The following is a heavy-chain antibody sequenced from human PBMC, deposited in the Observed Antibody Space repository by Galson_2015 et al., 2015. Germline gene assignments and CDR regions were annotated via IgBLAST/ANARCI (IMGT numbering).Heavy chain of an antibody. CDR2: GNT. Sequence: GNTYYKPSLKSRLTISLDRSKNQFSLRLNSVTAADTAMYYCVRSGYTYVFDYWGQGARVTVSS. V-gene: IGHV4-30-2*04. CDR3: VRSGYTYVFDY. D-gene: IGHD5-18*01. J-gene: IGHJ4*02.